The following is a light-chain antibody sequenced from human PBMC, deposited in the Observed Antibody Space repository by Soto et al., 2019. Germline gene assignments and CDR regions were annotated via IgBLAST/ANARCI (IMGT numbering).Light chain of an antibody. CDR3: QQYSIWRT. CDR1: ESVSSN. Sequence: EIVMTQSPATLSLCPGERATVSCRASESVSSNLAWYQQKAGQAPRLLIYGASTRATGIPARFSGSGSGTEFTLTISSLQSEDFAVYYCQQYSIWRTFGQGTKVDI. CDR2: GAS. J-gene: IGKJ1*01. V-gene: IGKV3-15*01.